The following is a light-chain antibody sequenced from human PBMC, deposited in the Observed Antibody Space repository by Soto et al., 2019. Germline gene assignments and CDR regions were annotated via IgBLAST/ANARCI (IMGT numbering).Light chain of an antibody. J-gene: IGKJ1*01. CDR3: QKYGSSPWT. Sequence: EIVLTQSPGTLSLSPWARATLSCRASHSVSSSFLAWYQQKPGPAPRLLIYGASSRATSIPDRFSGSGSGTDVTLTISRQEPEDFAVYYCQKYGSSPWTFGQGTKVEIK. CDR2: GAS. V-gene: IGKV3-20*01. CDR1: HSVSSSF.